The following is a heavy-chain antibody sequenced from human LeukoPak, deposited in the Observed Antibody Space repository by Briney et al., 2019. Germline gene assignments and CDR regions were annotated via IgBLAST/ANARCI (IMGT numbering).Heavy chain of an antibody. CDR3: ARDQYYYDSSGSLFDY. CDR2: IYTSGST. J-gene: IGHJ4*02. V-gene: IGHV4-4*07. Sequence: SGTLSLTCTVSGGSISSYYWSWIRQPAGKGLEWIGRIYTSGSTNYNPSLKGRVTMSVDTSKNQFSLKLSSVTAADTAVYYCARDQYYYDSSGSLFDYWGQGTLVTVSS. CDR1: GGSISSYY. D-gene: IGHD3-22*01.